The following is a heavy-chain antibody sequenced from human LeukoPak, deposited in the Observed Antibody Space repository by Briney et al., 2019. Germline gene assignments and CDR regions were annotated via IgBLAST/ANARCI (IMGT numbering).Heavy chain of an antibody. CDR2: INHSGST. CDR3: ARGEPMDPGYFDY. Sequence: SETLSLTCAVYGGSFSGYDWSWIRQPPGKGLEWIGEINHSGSTNYNPSLKSRVTISVDTSKNQFSLKLSSVTAADTAVYYCARGEPMDPGYFDYWGQGTLVTVSS. J-gene: IGHJ4*02. D-gene: IGHD3-10*01. CDR1: GGSFSGYD. V-gene: IGHV4-34*01.